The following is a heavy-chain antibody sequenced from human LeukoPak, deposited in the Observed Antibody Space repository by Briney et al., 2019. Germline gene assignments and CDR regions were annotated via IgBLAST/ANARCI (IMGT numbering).Heavy chain of an antibody. V-gene: IGHV1-8*01. Sequence: ASVKVSCKASGYTFTSYDINWVRQATGQGLEWMGWMNPNSGNTGYAQKFQGRVTMTRNTSISTAYMELSSLRSEGTAVYYCARSMTTVTSPYLYYFDYWGQGTLVTVSS. D-gene: IGHD4-17*01. CDR1: GYTFTSYD. CDR2: MNPNSGNT. CDR3: ARSMTTVTSPYLYYFDY. J-gene: IGHJ4*02.